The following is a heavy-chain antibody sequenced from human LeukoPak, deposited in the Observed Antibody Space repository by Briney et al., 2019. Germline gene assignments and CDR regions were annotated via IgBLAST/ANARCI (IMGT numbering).Heavy chain of an antibody. Sequence: SETLSLTCTVSGGSISSYYWSWIRQPPGKGLEWIGYIYYSGSTNYNPSLKSRVTISVDTSKNQFSLKLSSVTAADTAVYYCARVYYYDSSGYYYYWFDPWGQGTLVTVSS. D-gene: IGHD3-22*01. CDR1: GGSISSYY. J-gene: IGHJ5*02. V-gene: IGHV4-59*01. CDR3: ARVYYYDSSGYYYYWFDP. CDR2: IYYSGST.